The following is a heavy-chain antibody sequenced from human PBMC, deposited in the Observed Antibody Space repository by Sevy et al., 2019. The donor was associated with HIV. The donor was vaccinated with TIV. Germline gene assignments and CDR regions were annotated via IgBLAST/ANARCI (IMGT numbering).Heavy chain of an antibody. CDR3: ARGILGTFGN. V-gene: IGHV3-74*01. J-gene: IGHJ4*02. Sequence: GGSLRLSCAASGFTFSNYWMHWVRQAPGKGLVWVSHINTDGESIRYADSVKGRFTISRDNAKNTLYLQVNSLRAEDTAVYYRARGILGTFGNWGQGTLVTVSS. D-gene: IGHD3-3*02. CDR1: GFTFSNYW. CDR2: INTDGESI.